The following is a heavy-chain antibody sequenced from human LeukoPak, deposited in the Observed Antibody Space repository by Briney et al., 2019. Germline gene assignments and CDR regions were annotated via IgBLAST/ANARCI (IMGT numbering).Heavy chain of an antibody. D-gene: IGHD3-3*01. Sequence: ASVKVSCKASGSTFTSYYMHWVRQAPGQGLEWMGIINPSGGSTSYAQKFQGRVTMTRDTSKSTVYMELSSLRSEDTAVYYCARDGVLRFLEWLSPTYYYYMDVWGKGTTVTVSS. CDR2: INPSGGST. CDR3: ARDGVLRFLEWLSPTYYYYMDV. J-gene: IGHJ6*03. V-gene: IGHV1-46*01. CDR1: GSTFTSYY.